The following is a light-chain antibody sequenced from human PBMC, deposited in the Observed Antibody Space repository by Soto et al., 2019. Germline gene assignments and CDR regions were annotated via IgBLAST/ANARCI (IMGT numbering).Light chain of an antibody. CDR1: QSISSN. V-gene: IGKV3-15*01. J-gene: IGKJ1*01. CDR2: DAT. CDR3: QQYNNWPPWT. Sequence: EIVMTQSPATLSASPGERVTLSCRASQSISSNLAWYQQKPGQAPRLLIYDATTRATGFPARFSGSGSGTDFTLTIRSLQSEDFAVYYCQQYNNWPPWTFGQGTKVEVK.